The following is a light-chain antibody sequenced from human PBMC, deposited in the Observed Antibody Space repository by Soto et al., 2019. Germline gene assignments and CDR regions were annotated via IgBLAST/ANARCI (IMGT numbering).Light chain of an antibody. CDR3: SSYTTSNTRQIV. V-gene: IGLV2-14*03. CDR2: DVT. J-gene: IGLJ1*01. CDR1: SSDVGGYNY. Sequence: QSALTQPASVSGSPGQSITISCTGTSSDVGGYNYVSWYQHHPGKAPKLIIYDVTNRPSGVSNPFSGSKSGNPASLTISGLQPEDAADYYCSSYTTSNTRQIVFGTGTKLTVL.